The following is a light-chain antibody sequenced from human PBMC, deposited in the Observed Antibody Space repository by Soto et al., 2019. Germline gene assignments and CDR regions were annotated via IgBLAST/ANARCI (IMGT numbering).Light chain of an antibody. CDR1: QSISRW. CDR3: QQYSSSSVT. V-gene: IGKV1-5*03. J-gene: IGKJ4*01. CDR2: GAS. Sequence: DIHMTQSPSTPASVGDRVTITFRASQSISRWLAWYQQKPGKAPKLLIYGASSLESGVTSRFSGSGSGTEFTLTISSLLPDDFATYYCQQYSSSSVTFGGGTKVDIK.